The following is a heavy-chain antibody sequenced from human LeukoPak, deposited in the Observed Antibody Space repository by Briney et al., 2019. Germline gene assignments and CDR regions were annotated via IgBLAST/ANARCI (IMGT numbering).Heavy chain of an antibody. D-gene: IGHD5-18*01. CDR1: GYTFTSYA. J-gene: IGHJ4*02. CDR3: ASSSNRGYSYGYY. CDR2: INTNTGNP. Sequence: ASVKVSCKASGYTFTSYAMNWVRQAPGQGLEWMGWINTNTGNPTYAQGSTGRFVFSLDTSVSTAYLQISSLKAEDTAVYYCASSSNRGYSYGYYWGQGTLVTVSS. V-gene: IGHV7-4-1*02.